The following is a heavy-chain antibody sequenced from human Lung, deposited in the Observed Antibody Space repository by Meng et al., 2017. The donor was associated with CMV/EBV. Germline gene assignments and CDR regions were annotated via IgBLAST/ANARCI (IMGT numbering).Heavy chain of an antibody. CDR2: INPNSGVT. D-gene: IGHD2-15*01. CDR3: ARGLEDFVVEPPTVWSDY. CDR1: FHAYY. V-gene: IGHV1-2*02. Sequence: FHAYYIRWVRQAPGQGLEWMGWINPNSGVTNYAQKFQGRVTITKDTSFTTTYMDLRRLISDDTAVYYCARGLEDFVVEPPTVWSDYWGQGTLVTVSS. J-gene: IGHJ4*02.